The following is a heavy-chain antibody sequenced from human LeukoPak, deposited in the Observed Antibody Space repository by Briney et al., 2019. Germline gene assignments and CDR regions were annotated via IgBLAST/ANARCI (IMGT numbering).Heavy chain of an antibody. CDR2: ISYDGSNK. J-gene: IGHJ4*02. D-gene: IGHD3-16*01. CDR3: AKDISGSYVCDY. V-gene: IGHV3-30-3*01. Sequence: GGSLRLSCAASGFTFSSYAMHWVRQAPGKGLEWVAVISYDGSNKYYADSVKGRFTISRDNSKNTLYLQMNSLRAEDTAVYYCAKDISGSYVCDYWGQGTLVTVSS. CDR1: GFTFSSYA.